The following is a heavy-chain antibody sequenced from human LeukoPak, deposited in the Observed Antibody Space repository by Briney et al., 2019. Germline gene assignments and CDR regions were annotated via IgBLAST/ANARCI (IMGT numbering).Heavy chain of an antibody. V-gene: IGHV1-2*02. CDR2: INSNSGDT. CDR1: GYTFTGYY. D-gene: IGHD3-10*01. CDR3: ARVKYYYGSGSYFY. Sequence: ASVKVSCKTSGYTFTGYYIHWVRQAPGQGLEWMAWINSNSGDTDYAQDFQGRVTMTRDTSISTAYMELSRLRSDDTAVYYCARVKYYYGSGSYFYWGQGTLVTVSS. J-gene: IGHJ4*02.